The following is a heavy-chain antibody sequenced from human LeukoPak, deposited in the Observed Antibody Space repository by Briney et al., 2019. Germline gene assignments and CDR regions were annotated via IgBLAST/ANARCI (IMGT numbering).Heavy chain of an antibody. CDR1: GGSISSYY. CDR3: AREVVHYDSSGYLDY. CDR2: IYYSGST. V-gene: IGHV4-59*01. J-gene: IGHJ4*02. D-gene: IGHD3-22*01. Sequence: SETLSLTCTVSGGSISSYYWSWIRQPPGKGLEWIGYIYYSGSTNYNPSLTSRVTISVDTSKNQFSLKLSSVTAADTAVYYCAREVVHYDSSGYLDYWGQGTLVTVSS.